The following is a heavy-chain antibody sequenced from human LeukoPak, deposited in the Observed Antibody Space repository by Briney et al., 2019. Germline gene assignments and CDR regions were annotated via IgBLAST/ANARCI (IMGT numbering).Heavy chain of an antibody. D-gene: IGHD6-19*01. Sequence: GGSLRLSCATSGFTFNTYNMNWVRQAPGKGLEWVSSISSSSTYIYFADSVKGRFTVSRDNAKNSLYLQMNSLGAEDTAVYFCARDNLSSGRPGYFYYYGVDVWGQGTTVTVSS. CDR1: GFTFNTYN. V-gene: IGHV3-21*01. CDR3: ARDNLSSGRPGYFYYYGVDV. J-gene: IGHJ6*02. CDR2: ISSSSTYI.